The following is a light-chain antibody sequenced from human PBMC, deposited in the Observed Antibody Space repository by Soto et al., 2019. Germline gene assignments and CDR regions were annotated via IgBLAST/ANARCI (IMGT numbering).Light chain of an antibody. J-gene: IGKJ1*01. Sequence: IVMTRSPATLSVFTGGRASLSCRASQSVSNNLAWYQKKPGQAPRLLIYGASTRAAGISVRFSGSGSGTEFTLIISSLQSDDSAVYYCQQYHNAGSTFGQGTKVEI. CDR3: QQYHNAGST. CDR1: QSVSNN. CDR2: GAS. V-gene: IGKV3-15*01.